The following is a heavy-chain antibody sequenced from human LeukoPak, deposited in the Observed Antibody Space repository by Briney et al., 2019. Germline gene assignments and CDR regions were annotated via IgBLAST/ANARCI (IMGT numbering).Heavy chain of an antibody. J-gene: IGHJ4*02. CDR2: ISAYNGNT. D-gene: IGHD3-9*01. CDR1: GYTFTSYG. Sequence: ASVMVSCKASGYTFTSYGISWVRQAPGQGLEWMGWISAYNGNTNYAQKLQGRVTMTTVTSASTAYMELRGLRSDDTAVYYCARDQAATNTQVRFCLDWGQGTLVTVSS. CDR3: ARDQAATNTQVRFCLD. V-gene: IGHV1-18*01.